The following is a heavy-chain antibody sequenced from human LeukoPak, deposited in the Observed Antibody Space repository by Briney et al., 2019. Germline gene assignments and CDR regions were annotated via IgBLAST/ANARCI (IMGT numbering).Heavy chain of an antibody. V-gene: IGHV3-21*01. D-gene: IGHD6-19*01. Sequence: GSLRLSCAASGFTFSDYSMNWVRQAPGKGLEWVSYISGSSNYINYADSVKGRFTISRDNAKTSVYLQMNSLRDEDTAVYYCAREPSGWYVDYWGQGTLVTVSS. CDR3: AREPSGWYVDY. J-gene: IGHJ4*02. CDR2: ISGSSNYI. CDR1: GFTFSDYS.